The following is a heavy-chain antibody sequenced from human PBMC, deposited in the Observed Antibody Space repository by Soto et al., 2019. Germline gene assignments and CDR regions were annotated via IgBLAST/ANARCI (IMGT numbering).Heavy chain of an antibody. V-gene: IGHV3-30*18. Sequence: PGGSLRLSCVVSGLTFSDYGIHWVRQAPGKGLDWVAAISYDGSFVYYADSVRGRFTISRDNSRNTLDLQMNTLRHEDTAVYYCAKERGRNRNFAMDVWGQGTSVTVSS. J-gene: IGHJ6*02. CDR3: AKERGRNRNFAMDV. D-gene: IGHD1-1*01. CDR1: GLTFSDYG. CDR2: ISYDGSFV.